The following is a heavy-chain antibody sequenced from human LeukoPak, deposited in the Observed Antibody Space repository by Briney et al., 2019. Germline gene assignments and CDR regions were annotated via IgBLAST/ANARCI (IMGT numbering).Heavy chain of an antibody. J-gene: IGHJ4*02. CDR1: GGSISSGGYY. Sequence: SETLSLTCTVSGGSISSGGYYWSWIRQPPGKGLEWIGYMYHSGSTFYNPPLKSRVTILVDKSKNQFSLNLNSVTDADTAVYYCARADIVVVATSILGGYFDHWGQGTLATVSS. D-gene: IGHD2-2*01. CDR3: ARADIVVVATSILGGYFDH. V-gene: IGHV4-30-2*01. CDR2: MYHSGST.